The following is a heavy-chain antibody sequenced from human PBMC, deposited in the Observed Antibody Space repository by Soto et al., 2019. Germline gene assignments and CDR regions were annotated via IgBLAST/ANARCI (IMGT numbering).Heavy chain of an antibody. Sequence: QVPLVQSGAEVKKPGASVKVSCKASGYTFTSYGISWVRQAPGQGLEWMGWISAYNGNTNYAQTLQGRVTMTTDTSTSTAYMELRSLRSDDTAVYYCARDSNDFWSGFDYYYYMDVWGKGTTVTVSS. CDR1: GYTFTSYG. V-gene: IGHV1-18*01. J-gene: IGHJ6*03. D-gene: IGHD3-3*01. CDR3: ARDSNDFWSGFDYYYYMDV. CDR2: ISAYNGNT.